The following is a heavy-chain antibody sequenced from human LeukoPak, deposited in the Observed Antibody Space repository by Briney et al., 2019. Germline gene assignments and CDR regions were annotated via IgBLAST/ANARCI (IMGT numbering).Heavy chain of an antibody. J-gene: IGHJ6*02. V-gene: IGHV3-74*01. CDR1: GFTFSTYW. Sequence: PGGSLRLSCAASGFTFSTYWMHWVRQAPGKGLVWVSRIKSDGSSTSYADSVKGRFTISRDNSKNTLYLQMNSLRAEDTAVYYCARGPERTGVGTRYYYDMDVWGQGTTVTVSS. CDR3: ARGPERTGVGTRYYYDMDV. D-gene: IGHD2-8*01. CDR2: IKSDGSST.